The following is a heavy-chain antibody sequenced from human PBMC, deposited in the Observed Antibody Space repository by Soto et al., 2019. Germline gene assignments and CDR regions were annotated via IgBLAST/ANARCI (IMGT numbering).Heavy chain of an antibody. CDR1: GFTFSSYS. CDR3: AKLDDYGDDY. Sequence: GGSLRLSCAASGFTFSSYSMNWVRQAPGKRLEWVSYISSSSSTIYYADSVKGRFTISRDNAKNSLYLQMNSLRAEDTAVYYCAKLDDYGDDYWGQGTLVIVSS. V-gene: IGHV3-48*01. CDR2: ISSSSSTI. J-gene: IGHJ4*02. D-gene: IGHD4-17*01.